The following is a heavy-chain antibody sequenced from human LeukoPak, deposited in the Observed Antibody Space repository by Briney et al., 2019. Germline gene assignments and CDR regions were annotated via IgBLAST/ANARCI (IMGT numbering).Heavy chain of an antibody. CDR3: ARDEVEVTTDS. CDR2: IYHSGST. CDR1: GGSISSDSYY. V-gene: IGHV4-39*07. D-gene: IGHD1-26*01. Sequence: PSETLSLTCTVYGGSISSDSYYWGWIRQPPGEGLEWIGSIYHSGSTYYNPSLKSRVTISVDTSKNQFSLKLSSVTAADTAVYYCARDEVEVTTDSWGQGTLVTVSS. J-gene: IGHJ5*01.